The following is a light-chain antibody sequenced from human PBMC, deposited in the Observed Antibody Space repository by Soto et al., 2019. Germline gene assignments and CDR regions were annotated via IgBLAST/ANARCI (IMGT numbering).Light chain of an antibody. V-gene: IGKV1-5*03. CDR3: QQYNGYWT. CDR1: QSISGS. CDR2: EAS. J-gene: IGKJ1*01. Sequence: DIQMTQSPSTLSASVGDRVTITCRASQSISGSLAWYQQKPGKAPKLLIYEASNLKSGVPSRFSGSGSGTEYTLPISRLQPDDSASYYCQQYNGYWTFGQGTRVEIK.